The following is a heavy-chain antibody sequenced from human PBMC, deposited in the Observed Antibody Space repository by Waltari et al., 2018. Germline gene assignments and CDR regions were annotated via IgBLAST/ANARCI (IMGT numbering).Heavy chain of an antibody. CDR3: ARFSKSANWIDP. CDR1: GGSISSSGSY. J-gene: IGHJ5*02. D-gene: IGHD3-3*02. V-gene: IGHV4-39*01. Sequence: QLQLQESGPGLVKPSETLSLTCTVSGGSISSSGSYWGWIRQPPGKGLEWIGSISYRGITYYKTALMSRVTISVDTSKNQFSLKLTSVIAAETAVFYCARFSKSANWIDPWGQGTLVTVSS. CDR2: ISYRGIT.